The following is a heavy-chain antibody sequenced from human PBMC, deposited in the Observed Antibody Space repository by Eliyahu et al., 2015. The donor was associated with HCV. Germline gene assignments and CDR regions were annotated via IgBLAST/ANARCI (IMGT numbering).Heavy chain of an antibody. CDR2: IYTSGST. D-gene: IGHD3-3*01. V-gene: IGHV4-4*07. Sequence: QVQLXESGPGLVKPSETLSLTCTXSGGSISSYYWXWIRQPAGKGLEWIGRIYTSGSTNYNPSLKSRVTMSVDTSKNQFSLKLSSVTAADTAVYYCARVPLLEDFWSGYYWLDAFDIWGQGTMVTVSS. CDR3: ARVPLLEDFWSGYYWLDAFDI. J-gene: IGHJ3*02. CDR1: GGSISSYY.